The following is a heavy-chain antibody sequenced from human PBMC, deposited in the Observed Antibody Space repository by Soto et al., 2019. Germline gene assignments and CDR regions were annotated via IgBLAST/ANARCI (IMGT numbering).Heavy chain of an antibody. CDR2: INHSGST. J-gene: IGHJ4*02. CDR3: ARRCSGGSCYSAPNDY. D-gene: IGHD2-15*01. Sequence: QVQLQQWGAGLLKPSETLSLTCAVYGGSFSGYYWSWIRQPPGKGLEWIGEINHSGSTNYNPSLKSRVTISVDTSKNQFSLKLSSVTAADTAVYYCARRCSGGSCYSAPNDYWGQGTLVTVSS. CDR1: GGSFSGYY. V-gene: IGHV4-34*01.